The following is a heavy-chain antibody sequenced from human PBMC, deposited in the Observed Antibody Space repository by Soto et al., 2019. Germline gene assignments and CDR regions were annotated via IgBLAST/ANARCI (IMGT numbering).Heavy chain of an antibody. CDR2: INHSGST. Sequence: SETLSLTCAVYGGSFSGYYWSWIRQPPGKGLEWIGEINHSGSTNYNPSLKSRVTISVDTSKNQFSLKLSSVTAADTAVYYCAREVSSGYYYAYFDYWGQGTLVT. D-gene: IGHD3-22*01. V-gene: IGHV4-34*01. CDR1: GGSFSGYY. J-gene: IGHJ4*02. CDR3: AREVSSGYYYAYFDY.